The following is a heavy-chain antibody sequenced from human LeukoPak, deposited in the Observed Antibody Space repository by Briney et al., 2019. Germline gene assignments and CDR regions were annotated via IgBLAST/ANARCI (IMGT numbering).Heavy chain of an antibody. CDR1: GGTFSTYA. J-gene: IGHJ3*02. D-gene: IGHD3-22*01. V-gene: IGHV1-69*13. CDR3: TRAGLWDSSDSSGYHNGAFDI. CDR2: IIPIFGTA. Sequence: GASVKVSCKASGGTFSTYAINWVGQAPGQGLEWMGGIIPIFGTANYAQKFQGRVTITADESTSTAYMELNRLRSDDTAVYYCTRAGLWDSSDSSGYHNGAFDIWGQGTMVTVSS.